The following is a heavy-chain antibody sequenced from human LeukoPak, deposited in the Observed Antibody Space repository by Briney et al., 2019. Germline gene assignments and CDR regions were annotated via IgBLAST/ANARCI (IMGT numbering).Heavy chain of an antibody. V-gene: IGHV1-69*05. D-gene: IGHD3-10*01. CDR2: IIPIFGTA. CDR1: GGTFSRYA. Sequence: SSVKLSCTASGGTFSRYAISWVRKAPGQGLEWMGGIIPIFGTANYAQKFQGRVTITTDESTSTAYMEMSSLRSEDTAVYYCARGGRRDDAFDIWGQGTMVTVSS. J-gene: IGHJ3*02. CDR3: ARGGRRDDAFDI.